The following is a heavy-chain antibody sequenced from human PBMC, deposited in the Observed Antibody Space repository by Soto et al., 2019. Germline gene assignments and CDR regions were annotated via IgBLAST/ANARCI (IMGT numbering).Heavy chain of an antibody. Sequence: PGGSLRLSCSASGFTFSNHAMSWVRQAPGKGLEWVSAISGNGISTYYADSVRGRFTISRDNSKNTLYLQMNRLRADDTAVYYCARDAIAMVRGTNNWFDHWGQGALVTVA. D-gene: IGHD3-10*01. J-gene: IGHJ5*02. CDR3: ARDAIAMVRGTNNWFDH. CDR2: ISGNGIST. V-gene: IGHV3-23*01. CDR1: GFTFSNHA.